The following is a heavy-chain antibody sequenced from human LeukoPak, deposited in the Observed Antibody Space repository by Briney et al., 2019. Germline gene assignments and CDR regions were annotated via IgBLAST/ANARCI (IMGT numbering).Heavy chain of an antibody. J-gene: IGHJ4*02. Sequence: GASVNVSCKVSGYTLTELSMHWVRQVPGKGLEWMGGFDPEDGETIYAQKFQGRVTMTEDTSTDTAYMELSSLRSEDTAVYYCATGGSYYFDYWGQGTLVTVSS. D-gene: IGHD1-26*01. CDR3: ATGGSYYFDY. CDR2: FDPEDGET. CDR1: GYTLTELS. V-gene: IGHV1-24*01.